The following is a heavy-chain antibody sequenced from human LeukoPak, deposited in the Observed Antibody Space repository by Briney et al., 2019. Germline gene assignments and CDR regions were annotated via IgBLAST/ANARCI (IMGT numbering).Heavy chain of an antibody. CDR2: IYSGGST. CDR3: ARDRGKSDSSGYTDY. V-gene: IGHV3-53*01. D-gene: IGHD3-22*01. J-gene: IGHJ4*02. CDR1: GFTVSSNY. Sequence: GGSLRLCCAASGFTVSSNYMSWVRQAPGKGLEWVSVIYSGGSTYYADSVKGRFTISRDSSKNTLYLQMNSLRAEDTAVYYCARDRGKSDSSGYTDYWGQGTLVTVSS.